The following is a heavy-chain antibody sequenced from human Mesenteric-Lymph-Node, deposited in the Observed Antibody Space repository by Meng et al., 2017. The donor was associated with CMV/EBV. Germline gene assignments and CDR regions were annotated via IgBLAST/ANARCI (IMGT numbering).Heavy chain of an antibody. CDR3: AKDQVPVGGYYYYGMDV. J-gene: IGHJ6*02. CDR2: ITSSST. Sequence: GGSLRLSCAASGFTFSSYSMNWVRQVPGKGLEWVSSITSSSTYYADSVMGRFTISRDNAKNSLYLQMNSLRAEDTAVYYCAKDQVPVGGYYYYGMDVWGQGTTVTVSS. D-gene: IGHD6-13*01. V-gene: IGHV3-21*01. CDR1: GFTFSSYS.